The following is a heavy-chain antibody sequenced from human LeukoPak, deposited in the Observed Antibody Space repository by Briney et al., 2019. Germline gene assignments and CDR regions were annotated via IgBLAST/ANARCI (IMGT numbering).Heavy chain of an antibody. CDR1: GGSFSGYY. D-gene: IGHD6-13*01. J-gene: IGHJ4*02. V-gene: IGHV4-34*01. CDR2: INHSGST. CDR3: ARGLTSGSWYSVVY. Sequence: PSETLSLTCAVYGGSFSGYYWSWIRQPPGKGLEWIGEINHSGSTNYNPSLKSRVTISVDTSKNQFSLKLSSVTAADTAVYYCARGLTSGSWYSVVYWGQGTLVTVSS.